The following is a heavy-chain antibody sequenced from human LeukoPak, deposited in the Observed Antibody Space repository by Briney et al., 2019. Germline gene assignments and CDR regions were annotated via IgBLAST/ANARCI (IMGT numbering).Heavy chain of an antibody. V-gene: IGHV3-11*01. CDR1: GFTFSDYY. D-gene: IGHD3-3*01. Sequence: GGSLRLSCAASGFTFSDYYMSWIRQAPGKGLEWVSYISSSGSTIYYADSVKGRFTISRDNAKNSLYLQMNSLRAEDTAVYYCAKAVGRITIFGVVIILGHDYWGQGTLVTVSS. CDR3: AKAVGRITIFGVVIILGHDY. J-gene: IGHJ4*02. CDR2: ISSSGSTI.